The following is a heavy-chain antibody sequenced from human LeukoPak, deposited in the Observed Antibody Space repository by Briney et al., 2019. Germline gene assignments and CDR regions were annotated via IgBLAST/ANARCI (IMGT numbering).Heavy chain of an antibody. J-gene: IGHJ4*02. V-gene: IGHV3-74*01. CDR3: ARVRDDYTYFDC. CDR2: INSDGSRT. CDR1: GFTFSSYW. Sequence: GGSLTLFCAASGFTFSSYWMHWVRQAPGKGLMWVSRINSDGSRTTYADSVRGRFTISRDNAKSTLYLQMNSLRAEDTAVYYCARVRDDYTYFDCWGQGTLVTVPS. D-gene: IGHD4-11*01.